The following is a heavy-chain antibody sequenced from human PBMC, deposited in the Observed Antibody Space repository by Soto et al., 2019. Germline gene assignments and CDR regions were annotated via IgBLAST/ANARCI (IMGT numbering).Heavy chain of an antibody. V-gene: IGHV3-21*01. CDR3: ARDLLGYCSSTSCYTGP. Sequence: VGSLRLSCAASGFTFSSYSMNWVRQAPGKGLEWVSSISSSSSYIYYADSVKGRFTISRDNAKNSLYLQMNSLRAEDTAVYYCARDLLGYCSSTSCYTGPWGQGTLVTVSS. CDR1: GFTFSSYS. D-gene: IGHD2-2*02. CDR2: ISSSSSYI. J-gene: IGHJ5*02.